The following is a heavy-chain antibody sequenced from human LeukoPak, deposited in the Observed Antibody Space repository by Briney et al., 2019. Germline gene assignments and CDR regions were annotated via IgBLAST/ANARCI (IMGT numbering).Heavy chain of an antibody. J-gene: IGHJ4*02. Sequence: GGSLRLSCAASGFTFSAYWMSWVRQAPGKGLEWVAFIRYDGSNKYYADSVKGRFTISRDNAKNSLYLQMNSLRADDTAVYYCARNPSYDNSGYHDYWSQGTLVTVSS. D-gene: IGHD3-22*01. V-gene: IGHV3-33*08. CDR1: GFTFSAYW. CDR2: IRYDGSNK. CDR3: ARNPSYDNSGYHDY.